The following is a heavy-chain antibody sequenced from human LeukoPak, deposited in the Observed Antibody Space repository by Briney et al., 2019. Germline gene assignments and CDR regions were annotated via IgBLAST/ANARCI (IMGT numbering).Heavy chain of an antibody. CDR2: INHSGRT. V-gene: IGHV4-34*01. CDR3: ARQNYGAAPLRY. J-gene: IGHJ4*02. D-gene: IGHD4/OR15-4a*01. CDR1: GGSFSGYY. Sequence: SETLSLTCAVYGGSFSGYYWSWIRQPPGKGLEWIGEINHSGRTNYNPSLKSRVTISVDTSKNQFSLKLSSVTAADAAVYYCARQNYGAAPLRYWGQGTLVTVSS.